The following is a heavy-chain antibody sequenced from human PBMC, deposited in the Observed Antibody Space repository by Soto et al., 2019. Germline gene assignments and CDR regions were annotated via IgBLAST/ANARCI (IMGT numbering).Heavy chain of an antibody. CDR2: IKQDGSEK. CDR1: GFTFSSYW. CDR3: ARVHDILTGYYDPLRTTYLDY. D-gene: IGHD3-9*01. Sequence: GGSLRLSCAASGFTFSSYWMSWVRQAPGKGLEWVANIKQDGSEKYYVDSVKGRFTISRDNAKNSLYLQMNSLRAEDTAVYYCARVHDILTGYYDPLRTTYLDYWGQGTLVTVSS. J-gene: IGHJ4*02. V-gene: IGHV3-7*01.